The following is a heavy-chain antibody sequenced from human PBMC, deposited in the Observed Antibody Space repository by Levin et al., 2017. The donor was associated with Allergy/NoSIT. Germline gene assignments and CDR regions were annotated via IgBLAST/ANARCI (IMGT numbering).Heavy chain of an antibody. V-gene: IGHV1-2*06. J-gene: IGHJ5*02. CDR1: GYPFTGFY. D-gene: IGHD5-18*01. CDR3: ARGEGYTYGLDL. CDR2: IHPNSGGT. Sequence: ASVKVSCKASGYPFTGFYLHWVRQAPGHGLEWVGRIHPNSGGTDYAQKFQGRVTVTRDTSIDTAFMVLTRLQPDDTAVYYCARGEGYTYGLDLWGQGTLVTASS.